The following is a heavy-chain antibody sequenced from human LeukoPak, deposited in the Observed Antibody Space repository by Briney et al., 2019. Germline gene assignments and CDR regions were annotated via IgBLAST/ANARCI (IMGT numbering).Heavy chain of an antibody. V-gene: IGHV4-34*09. CDR3: ARRIRYCSSTSCYNWFDP. CDR1: GGSFSGYY. Sequence: PSETLSLTCAVYGGSFSGYYWSWIRQPPGKGLEWTGYIYYSGSTYYNPSLKSRVTISVDTSKNQFSLKLSSVTAADTAVYYCARRIRYCSSTSCYNWFDPWGQGTLVTVSS. CDR2: IYYSGST. J-gene: IGHJ5*02. D-gene: IGHD2-2*01.